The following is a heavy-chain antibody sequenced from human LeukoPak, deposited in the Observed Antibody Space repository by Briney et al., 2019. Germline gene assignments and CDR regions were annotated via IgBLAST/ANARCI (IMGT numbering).Heavy chain of an antibody. V-gene: IGHV3-74*01. D-gene: IGHD3-3*01. CDR3: AREGVVITLDY. CDR2: INTDGSST. J-gene: IGHJ4*02. CDR1: GFTFSSYW. Sequence: AGGSLRLSCAASGFTFSSYWMHWVRQAPGKGLVWVSRINTDGSSTSYADSVKGRFTISRDNAKNTLYLQMNSLRAEDTAVYYCAREGVVITLDYWGQGTLVTVSS.